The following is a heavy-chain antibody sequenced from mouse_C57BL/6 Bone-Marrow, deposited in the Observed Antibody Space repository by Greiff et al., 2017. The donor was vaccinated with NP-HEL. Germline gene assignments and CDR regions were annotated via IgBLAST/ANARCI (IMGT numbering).Heavy chain of an antibody. CDR1: GFNIKDDY. V-gene: IGHV14-4*01. J-gene: IGHJ2*01. D-gene: IGHD2-3*01. Sequence: EVKVVESGAELVRPGASVKLSCTASGFNIKDDYMHWVKQRPEQGLEWIGWIDPENGDTEYASKFQGKATITADTSSNTAYLQLSRLTSEDTAVYYCTTGYYDYWGQGTTLTVSS. CDR3: TTGYYDY. CDR2: IDPENGDT.